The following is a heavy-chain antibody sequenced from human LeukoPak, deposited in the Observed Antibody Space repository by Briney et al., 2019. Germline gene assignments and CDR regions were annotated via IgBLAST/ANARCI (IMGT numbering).Heavy chain of an antibody. CDR2: FSCSGGRP. J-gene: IGHJ4*02. V-gene: IGHV3-23*01. CDR3: AKRYYYDSGAFDY. Sequence: GGSLRLSCVTSGFTFSSYAMSGVRQAPGKGVEWVSTFSCSGGRPYYADSVKGRFTISRDNSQNTLYLQMNSLRTDDTAVYYCAKRYYYDSGAFDYWGQGTLVTVSS. CDR1: GFTFSSYA. D-gene: IGHD3-10*01.